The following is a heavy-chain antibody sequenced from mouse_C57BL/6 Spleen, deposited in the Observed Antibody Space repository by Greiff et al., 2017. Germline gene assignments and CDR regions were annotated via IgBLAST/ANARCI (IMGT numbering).Heavy chain of an antibody. J-gene: IGHJ4*01. CDR3: ARRRDAMDY. Sequence: QVQLQQSGAELARPGASVKLSCKASGYTFTSYGISWVKQRTGQGLEWIGEIYPRSGNTYYNEKFKGKATLTADKSSSTAYMELRSLTSEDSAFYFWARRRDAMDYWGQGTSVTVSS. CDR1: GYTFTSYG. CDR2: IYPRSGNT. V-gene: IGHV1-81*01.